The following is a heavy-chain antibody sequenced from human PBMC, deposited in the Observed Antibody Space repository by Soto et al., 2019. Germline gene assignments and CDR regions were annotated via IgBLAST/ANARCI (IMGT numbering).Heavy chain of an antibody. D-gene: IGHD2-2*01. V-gene: IGHV1-69*13. Sequence: SVKVSCKASGGTFSSYAISWVRQAPGQGLEWMGGIIPIFGIANYAQKFQGRVTITADESSSTAYMELSSLRSEDTAVYYCARGPDIVVVPAAMPYYGMDVWGQGTTVTVSS. CDR2: IIPIFGIA. CDR3: ARGPDIVVVPAAMPYYGMDV. J-gene: IGHJ6*02. CDR1: GGTFSSYA.